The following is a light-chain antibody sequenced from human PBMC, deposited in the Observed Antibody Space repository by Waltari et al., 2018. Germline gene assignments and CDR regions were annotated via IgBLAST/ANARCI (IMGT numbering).Light chain of an antibody. V-gene: IGKV2-29*03. Sequence: RRLHWDGKYLLYWYPKRASQSSPLPVSGVSRRFSGVPERVSGSRSGTDFTLKISRVEAEDVGLYYCMQSVHLPLTFGGGTKVEIQ. CDR1: RRLHWDGKYL. CDR3: MQSVHLPLT. J-gene: IGKJ4*01. CDR2: GVS.